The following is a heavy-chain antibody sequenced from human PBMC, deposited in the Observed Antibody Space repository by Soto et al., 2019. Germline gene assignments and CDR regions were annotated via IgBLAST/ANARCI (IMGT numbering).Heavy chain of an antibody. V-gene: IGHV3-48*01. D-gene: IGHD6-13*01. CDR2: ISSSSTSI. Sequence: VQLVESGGGLVQPGGSLRLSCAASGYTFSRYSMNWVRQAPGKGLEWVSYISSSSTSIYYADSVKGRFTISRDNAKNSLYLQMNSLRAEDTAMYYCATYSSNYAFDPWGQGTLVTVSS. J-gene: IGHJ5*02. CDR3: ATYSSNYAFDP. CDR1: GYTFSRYS.